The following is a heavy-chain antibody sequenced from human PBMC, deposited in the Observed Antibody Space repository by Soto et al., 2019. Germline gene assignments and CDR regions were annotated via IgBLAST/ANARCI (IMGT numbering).Heavy chain of an antibody. Sequence: HCSTVAEVTFSSYGMHRISQAPGKGLVWVSRINSDGSSTSYADSVKGRFTISRDNAKNTLYLQMNSLRAEDTAVYYCARAVGGPLWPPKDYYYYGMDVWGQGTTVTVSS. J-gene: IGHJ6*02. CDR2: INSDGSST. CDR3: ARAVGGPLWPPKDYYYYGMDV. V-gene: IGHV3-74*01. CDR1: EVTFSSYG. D-gene: IGHD5-18*01.